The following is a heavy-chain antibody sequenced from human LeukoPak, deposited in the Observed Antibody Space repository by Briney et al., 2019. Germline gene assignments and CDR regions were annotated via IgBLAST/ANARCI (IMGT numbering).Heavy chain of an antibody. D-gene: IGHD2-8*01. V-gene: IGHV3-23*01. CDR1: GFTFSSYA. CDR3: EKAVGGFFPMGVCYLFDY. Sequence: GGSLRLSCAASGFTFSSYAMSWVRQAPGKGLEWVSAISGSGGSTYYADSVKGRFTISRDNSKNTLYLQMNSLRAEDPAVYYCEKAVGGFFPMGVCYLFDYGGRGPVVTVSS. CDR2: ISGSGGST. J-gene: IGHJ4*02.